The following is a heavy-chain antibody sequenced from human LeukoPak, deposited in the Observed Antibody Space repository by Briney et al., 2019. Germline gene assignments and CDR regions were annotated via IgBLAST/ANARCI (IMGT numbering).Heavy chain of an antibody. J-gene: IGHJ4*02. CDR3: AREGPHPVYDV. Sequence: SETLSLTCTVSGDSIGSGGNLWTWLRQHPGKGLEYIGYIYYTGTASYNPSLESRVVMSVNTSTRQFSLRLSSVTAADTAVYFCAREGPHPVYDVWGPGIQVTVSS. CDR1: GDSIGSGGNL. D-gene: IGHD5/OR15-5a*01. V-gene: IGHV4-31*03. CDR2: IYYTGTA.